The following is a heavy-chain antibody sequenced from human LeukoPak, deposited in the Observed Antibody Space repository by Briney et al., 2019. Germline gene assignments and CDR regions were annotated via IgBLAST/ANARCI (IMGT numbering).Heavy chain of an antibody. CDR3: ATDGAGFDT. CDR2: INIGGTNT. V-gene: IGHV3-11*01. Sequence: PAGSLRLSCAASGFTFNDYYMSWIRQAPGKGLEWLSYINIGGTNTHYADSVKGRFTISRDNAKKSLYLEMNNLRAEDTAVYYCATDGAGFDTWGRGVLVTVSS. CDR1: GFTFNDYY. J-gene: IGHJ5*02.